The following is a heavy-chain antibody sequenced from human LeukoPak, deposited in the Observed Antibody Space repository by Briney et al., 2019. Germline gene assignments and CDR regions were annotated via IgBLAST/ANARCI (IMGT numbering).Heavy chain of an antibody. Sequence: SETLSLTCAVYGGSFSGYYWSWIRQPPGKGLEWIGEINHSGSTNYNPSLKSRVTISVDTSKYQFSLKMRSVTAADTAVYYCARARETVAIDSWGQGTLVTVSS. D-gene: IGHD5-12*01. CDR1: GGSFSGYY. J-gene: IGHJ4*02. V-gene: IGHV4-34*01. CDR3: ARARETVAIDS. CDR2: INHSGST.